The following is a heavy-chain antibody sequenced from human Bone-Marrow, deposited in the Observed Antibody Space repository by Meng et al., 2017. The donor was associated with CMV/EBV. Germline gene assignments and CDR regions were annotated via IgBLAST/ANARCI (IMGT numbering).Heavy chain of an antibody. Sequence: GESLKISCAASGFTVSSNYMSWVRQAPGKGLEWVSVIYSGGSTYYADSVKGRFTISRDNSKNSLYLQMNSLRAEDTAVYYCARVSRTGTIDYWGQGTLVTVSS. CDR3: ARVSRTGTIDY. CDR2: IYSGGST. J-gene: IGHJ4*02. D-gene: IGHD1-1*01. CDR1: GFTVSSNY. V-gene: IGHV3-53*01.